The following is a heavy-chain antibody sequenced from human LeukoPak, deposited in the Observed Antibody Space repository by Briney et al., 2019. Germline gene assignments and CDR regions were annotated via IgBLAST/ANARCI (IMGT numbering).Heavy chain of an antibody. Sequence: SVKVSCKASEGTFSSYAISWVRQAPGQGLEWMGGIIPIFGTANYAQKFQGRVTITADESTSTAYMELSSLRSEDTAVYYCARVVVITMVRGDPTYYFDYWGQGTLVTVSS. CDR3: ARVVVITMVRGDPTYYFDY. D-gene: IGHD3-10*01. CDR1: EGTFSSYA. J-gene: IGHJ4*02. CDR2: IIPIFGTA. V-gene: IGHV1-69*13.